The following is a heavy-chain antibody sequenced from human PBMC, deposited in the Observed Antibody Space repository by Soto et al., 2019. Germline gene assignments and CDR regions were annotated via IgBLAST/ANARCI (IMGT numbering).Heavy chain of an antibody. J-gene: IGHJ6*02. CDR3: ARDGPSEDPLYYYYYGMDV. CDR2: INAGNGNT. CDR1: GYTFTSYA. D-gene: IGHD6-6*01. V-gene: IGHV1-3*01. Sequence: QVQLVQSGAEVKKPGASVKVSCKASGYTFTSYAMHWVRQAPGQRLEWMGWINAGNGNTKYSQKFQGRVTITRDTSASTAYMELSSLRSEDTAVYYCARDGPSEDPLYYYYYGMDVWGQGTTGTVSS.